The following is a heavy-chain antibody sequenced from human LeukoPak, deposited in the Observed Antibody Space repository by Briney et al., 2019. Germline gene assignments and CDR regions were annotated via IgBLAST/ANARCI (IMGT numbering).Heavy chain of an antibody. Sequence: PSETLSLTCTVSGGSISMGGYYWSWIRQHPGKCLEWIGYIYYSGSTYYSPSLKSRVTISIDTSKNQFSLKLSSVTVADRAGFYRARDRSYYGRAFDIWGQGTMVTVSS. CDR2: IYYSGST. D-gene: IGHD3-10*01. CDR1: GGSISMGGYY. CDR3: ARDRSYYGRAFDI. J-gene: IGHJ3*02. V-gene: IGHV4-31*03.